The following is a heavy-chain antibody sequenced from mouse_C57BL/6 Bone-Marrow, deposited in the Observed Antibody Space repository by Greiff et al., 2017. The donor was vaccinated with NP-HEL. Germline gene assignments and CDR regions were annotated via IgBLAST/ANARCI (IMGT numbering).Heavy chain of an antibody. CDR3: ARHGGLRRGGRDAMDY. V-gene: IGHV5-9*01. D-gene: IGHD2-2*01. CDR1: GFTFSSYT. Sequence: EVKLVESGGGLVKPGGSLKLSCAASGFTFSSYTMSWVRQTPEKRLEWVATISGGGGNTYYPDSVKGRFTISRDNAKNTLYLQMSSLRSEDTALYYCARHGGLRRGGRDAMDYWGQGTSVTVS. CDR2: ISGGGGNT. J-gene: IGHJ4*01.